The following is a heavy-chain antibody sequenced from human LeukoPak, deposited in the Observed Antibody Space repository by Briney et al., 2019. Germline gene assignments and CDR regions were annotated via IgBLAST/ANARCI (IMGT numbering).Heavy chain of an antibody. CDR2: THYRGTG. J-gene: IGHJ2*01. V-gene: IGHV4-31*03. CDR1: AGSITSGSSY. CDR3: ARAMLTASGFVWHFDL. D-gene: IGHD2-8*01. Sequence: SETLSLTCTVSAGSITSGSSYSTWIRQYPGKGLEWIGYTHYRGTGYNTPSLKSRVTISVDTSKSQFSLKLNSVTAADTAVYFCARAMLTASGFVWHFDLWGRGTLVTVSS.